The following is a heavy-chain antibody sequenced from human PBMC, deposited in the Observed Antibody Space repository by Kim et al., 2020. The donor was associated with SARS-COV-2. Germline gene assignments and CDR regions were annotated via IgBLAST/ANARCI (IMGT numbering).Heavy chain of an antibody. V-gene: IGHV4-4*02. D-gene: IGHD6-19*01. CDR3: AREGAVVRGFDY. Sequence: YTPSRKGRVTISVDKSKNQFSLKLSSVTAADTAVYYCAREGAVVRGFDYWGQGTLVTVSS. J-gene: IGHJ4*02.